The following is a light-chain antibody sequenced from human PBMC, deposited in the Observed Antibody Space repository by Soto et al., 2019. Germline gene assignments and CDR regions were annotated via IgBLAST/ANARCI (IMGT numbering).Light chain of an antibody. J-gene: IGKJ2*01. V-gene: IGKV3-15*01. CDR2: GAS. CDR3: QQYHNWPPQYT. CDR1: QTVSSN. Sequence: EIVMTQSPATLSVSPGERATLSCRASQTVSSNLVWYQQKPGQAPRLLIHGASTRATGVPARFSGSGSGTEFTLTITSLQSEDFAVYYCQQYHNWPPQYTFGQGNKLKIK.